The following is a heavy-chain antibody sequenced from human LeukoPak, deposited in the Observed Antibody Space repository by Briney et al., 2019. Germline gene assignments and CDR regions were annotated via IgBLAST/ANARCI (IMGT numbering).Heavy chain of an antibody. CDR3: ARSGIGYDSSGYYYVYWFDP. V-gene: IGHV3-21*04. CDR2: ISSSSSYI. J-gene: IGHJ5*02. D-gene: IGHD3-22*01. CDR1: GFTFSSYS. Sequence: PGGSLRLSCAASGFTFSSYSMNWVRQAPGKGLEWVSSISSSSSYIYYADSVKGRFTISRDNAKNSLYLQMNSLRAEDTAVYYCARSGIGYDSSGYYYVYWFDPWGQGTLVTVSS.